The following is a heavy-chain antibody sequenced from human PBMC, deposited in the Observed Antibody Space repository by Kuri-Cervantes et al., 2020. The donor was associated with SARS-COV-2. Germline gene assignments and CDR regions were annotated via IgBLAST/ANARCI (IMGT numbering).Heavy chain of an antibody. J-gene: IGHJ2*01. Sequence: SQTLSHTCAVSGGSPSGDTWTWIRQPPGRGLEWIGEINHSGSTNYNTSLKSRVTISLDTSKNQFSLTLTSVTAADTAVYYCARAGGWLQFTGGQNWYFDLWGRGTLVTVSS. CDR2: INHSGST. V-gene: IGHV4-34*01. CDR1: GGSPSGDT. D-gene: IGHD5-24*01. CDR3: ARAGGWLQFTGGQNWYFDL.